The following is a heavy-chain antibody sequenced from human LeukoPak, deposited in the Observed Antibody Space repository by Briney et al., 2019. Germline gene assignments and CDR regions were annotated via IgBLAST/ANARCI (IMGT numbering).Heavy chain of an antibody. J-gene: IGHJ6*03. D-gene: IGHD5-12*01. CDR1: GGSFSGYY. CDR2: INHSGST. CDR3: ARWERKLSGYDYSSYYYYYMDV. V-gene: IGHV4-34*01. Sequence: SETLSLTCAVYGGSFSGYYWSRIRQPPGKGLEWIGEINHSGSTNYNPSLKSRVTISVDTSKNQFSLKLSSVTAADTAVYYCARWERKLSGYDYSSYYYYYMDVWGKGTTVTVSS.